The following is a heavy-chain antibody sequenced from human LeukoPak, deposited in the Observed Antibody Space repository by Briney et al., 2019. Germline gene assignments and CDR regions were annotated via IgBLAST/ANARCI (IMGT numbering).Heavy chain of an antibody. CDR1: GYTFTSYY. V-gene: IGHV1-46*01. CDR2: INPSGGST. CDR3: ARGPTYYDILTGYYSNWFDP. J-gene: IGHJ5*02. D-gene: IGHD3-9*01. Sequence: ASVKVSCKASGYTFTSYYMHWVRQAPGQGLEWMGIINPSGGSTSYAQKFQGRVTMTRNTSISTAYMELSSLRSEDTAVYYCARGPTYYDILTGYYSNWFDPWGQGTLVTVSS.